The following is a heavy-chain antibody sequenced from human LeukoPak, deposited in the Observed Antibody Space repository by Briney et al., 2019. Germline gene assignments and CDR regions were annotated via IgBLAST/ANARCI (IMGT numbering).Heavy chain of an antibody. V-gene: IGHV1-69*13. Sequence: SVKVSCKASGGTFSSYAISWVRQAPGQGLEWVGGIIPIFGTANYAQKFQGRVTITADESTSTAYMELSSLRSEDTAVYYCASAVPAAMPYYYYYGMDVWGQGTTVTVSS. CDR1: GGTFSSYA. CDR2: IIPIFGTA. D-gene: IGHD2-2*01. J-gene: IGHJ6*02. CDR3: ASAVPAAMPYYYYYGMDV.